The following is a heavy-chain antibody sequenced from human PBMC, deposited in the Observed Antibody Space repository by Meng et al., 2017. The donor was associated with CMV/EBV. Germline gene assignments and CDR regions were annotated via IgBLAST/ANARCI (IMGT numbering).Heavy chain of an antibody. J-gene: IGHJ5*02. Sequence: QRQGQESGSGIVNTSVTLYLVIRVCGGTIRRSSYYWGWIRQLPGKGLEWIGSIYYSGSTYYNPSLKSRVTISVDTSKNQFSLKLSYVTVEDTAVYYCVRGVVTMIVVYDPWGQGTLVTVSS. CDR2: IYYSGST. CDR1: GGTIRRSSYY. CDR3: VRGVVTMIVVYDP. V-gene: IGHV4-39*07. D-gene: IGHD3-22*01.